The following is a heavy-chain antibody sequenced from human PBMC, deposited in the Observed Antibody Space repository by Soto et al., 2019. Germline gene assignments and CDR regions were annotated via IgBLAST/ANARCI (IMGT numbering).Heavy chain of an antibody. CDR1: GGTFSSYA. D-gene: IGHD5-12*01. CDR3: ARRGWLQSRYYFDY. V-gene: IGHV1-69*01. J-gene: IGHJ4*02. Sequence: QVQLVQSGAEVKKPGSSVKVSCKASGGTFSSYAISWVRQAPGQGLEWMGGIIPIFGTANYAQKFQGRVTITADESTSTAYVELSSLRSEDTAVYYCARRGWLQSRYYFDYWGQGTLVTVSS. CDR2: IIPIFGTA.